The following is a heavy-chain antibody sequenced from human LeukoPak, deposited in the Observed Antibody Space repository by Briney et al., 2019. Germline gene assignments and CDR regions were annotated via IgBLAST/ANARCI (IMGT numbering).Heavy chain of an antibody. D-gene: IGHD1-26*01. CDR1: GGSFSGYY. CDR2: INHSGST. CDR3: ARGRSYGYYFDY. V-gene: IGHV4-34*01. Sequence: SETLSLTCAVYGGSFSGYYWSWIRQPPGKGLEWIGEINHSGSTNYNPSLKSRVTISVDTSKNQFSLKLSSVTAADTAVYYCARGRSYGYYFDYWRQGTLVTVSS. J-gene: IGHJ4*02.